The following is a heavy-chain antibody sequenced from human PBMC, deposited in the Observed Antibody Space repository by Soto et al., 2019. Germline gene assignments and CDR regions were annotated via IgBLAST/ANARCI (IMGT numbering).Heavy chain of an antibody. D-gene: IGHD3-22*01. CDR2: ISAYNGNT. CDR3: ARATYYYDSGGYYYISYFDY. J-gene: IGHJ4*02. Sequence: ASVKVSCKASGYTFTSYGISWVRQAPGQGLEWMGWISAYNGNTNYAQKLQGRVTMTTDTSTSTAYMELRSLRSDDTAMYYCARATYYYDSGGYYYISYFDYWGPGTLVTVSS. CDR1: GYTFTSYG. V-gene: IGHV1-18*01.